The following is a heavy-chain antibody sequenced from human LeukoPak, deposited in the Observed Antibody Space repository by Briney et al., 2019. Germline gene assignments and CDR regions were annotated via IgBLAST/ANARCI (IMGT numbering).Heavy chain of an antibody. V-gene: IGHV5-51*01. CDR3: ARQKTYYYGSDAFDI. D-gene: IGHD3-10*01. J-gene: IGHJ3*02. CDR1: GYSFTSYW. CDR2: IYPGDSDT. Sequence: GESLKISCKGSGYSFTSYWIGWVRQMPGKGLEWMGIIYPGDSDTRYSPSFQGQVTISADKSISTAYLQWSSLKASDTAMYYYARQKTYYYGSDAFDIWGQGTMVTVSS.